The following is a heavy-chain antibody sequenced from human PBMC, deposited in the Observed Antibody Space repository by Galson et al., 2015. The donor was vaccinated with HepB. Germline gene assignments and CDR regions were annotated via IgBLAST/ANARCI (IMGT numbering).Heavy chain of an antibody. Sequence: SLRLSCAASGFTFSSYAMHWVRQAPGKGLEWVAVISYNGSNKYYADSVKGRFTISRDNSKNTLYLQMNSLRAEDTAVYYCARSAGYSSSSWSPHWYFDLWGRGTLVTVSS. CDR3: ARSAGYSSSSWSPHWYFDL. V-gene: IGHV3-30-3*01. CDR2: ISYNGSNK. CDR1: GFTFSSYA. D-gene: IGHD6-13*01. J-gene: IGHJ2*01.